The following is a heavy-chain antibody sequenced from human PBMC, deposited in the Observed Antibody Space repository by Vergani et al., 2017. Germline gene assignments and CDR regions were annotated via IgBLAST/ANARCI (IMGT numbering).Heavy chain of an antibody. CDR2: ISSSSSYI. CDR3: GIAAAGFDY. D-gene: IGHD6-13*01. J-gene: IGHJ4*02. V-gene: IGHV3-21*01. Sequence: EVQLLESGGSLKQPGGSVRLSCAASGFTFSTYAMHWVRQAPGKGLEWVSSISSSSSYIYYADSVKGRFTISRDNAKNSLYLQMNSLRAEDTAVYYCGIAAAGFDYWGQGTLVTVSS. CDR1: GFTFSTYA.